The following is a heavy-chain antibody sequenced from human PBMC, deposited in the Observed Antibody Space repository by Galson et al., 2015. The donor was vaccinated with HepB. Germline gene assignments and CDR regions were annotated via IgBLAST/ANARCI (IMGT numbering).Heavy chain of an antibody. V-gene: IGHV1-69*04. D-gene: IGHD3-3*01. J-gene: IGHJ3*02. Sequence: SVKVSCKASGGTFSSYAISWVRQAPGQGLEWMGRIIPILGIANYAQKFQGRVTIAADKSTSTAYMELSSLRSEDTAVYYCATPTLSIFGVVINPDALDIWGQGTMVTVSS. CDR3: ATPTLSIFGVVINPDALDI. CDR2: IIPILGIA. CDR1: GGTFSSYA.